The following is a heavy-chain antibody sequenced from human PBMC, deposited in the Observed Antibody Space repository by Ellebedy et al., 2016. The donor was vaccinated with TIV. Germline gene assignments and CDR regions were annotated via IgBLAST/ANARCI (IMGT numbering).Heavy chain of an antibody. CDR1: RFTFSNYA. J-gene: IGHJ6*02. CDR3: AKGLSSAVAGTAYGMDV. V-gene: IGHV3-23*01. Sequence: GESLKISCAASRFTFSNYAMNWVRQAPGKGLEWISSMSGNGGSTYYAGSVKGRFTISRDNSKNTLFLQMNSLRVEDSAVYYCAKGLSSAVAGTAYGMDVWGQGTTVTVSS. D-gene: IGHD6-19*01. CDR2: MSGNGGST.